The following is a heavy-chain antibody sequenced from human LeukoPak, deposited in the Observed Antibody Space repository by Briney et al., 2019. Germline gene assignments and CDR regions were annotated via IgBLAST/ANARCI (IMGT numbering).Heavy chain of an antibody. CDR1: GFTFSSYA. V-gene: IGHV3-23*01. CDR3: AKDFHGSGSYLAQYYFDY. CDR2: IRGSAGTT. Sequence: AGGSLRLSCEASGFTFSSYAMSWVRQAPGKGLEWVSAIRGSAGTTYYADSVKGRFTISRDNSKNTLYLQMSSLRAEDTALYYCAKDFHGSGSYLAQYYFDYWGQGTLVTVSS. D-gene: IGHD3-10*01. J-gene: IGHJ4*02.